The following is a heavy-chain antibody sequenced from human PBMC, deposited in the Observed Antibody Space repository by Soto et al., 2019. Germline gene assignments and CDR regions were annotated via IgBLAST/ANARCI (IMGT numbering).Heavy chain of an antibody. J-gene: IGHJ6*02. CDR1: GGSISSSSYY. CDR2: IYYSGST. Sequence: SETLSLTCTVSGGSISSSSYYWGWIRQPPGKGLEWIGSIYYSGSTYYNPSLKSRVTISVDTSKNQFSLKLSSVTAADTAVYYCARPRAVAGTDDYYYYYGMDVWGQGTTVTVSS. CDR3: ARPRAVAGTDDYYYYYGMDV. V-gene: IGHV4-39*01. D-gene: IGHD6-19*01.